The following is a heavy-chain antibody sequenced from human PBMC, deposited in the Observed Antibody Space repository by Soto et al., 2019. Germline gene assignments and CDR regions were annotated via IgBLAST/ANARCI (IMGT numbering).Heavy chain of an antibody. CDR3: ALDKFNMVRGFIIPCKWFDP. CDR2: IHYIGTT. V-gene: IGHV4-39*01. CDR1: GGPINKSSYY. D-gene: IGHD3-10*01. Sequence: PSETLSLTCTVSGGPINKSSYYWGWIRKPPGKGPEWIGSIHYIGTTSYKPSLKSRLTISVDTSKNQISMRLNSVTAADTAVYYCALDKFNMVRGFIIPCKWFDPFGQLILVTFYS. J-gene: IGHJ5*02.